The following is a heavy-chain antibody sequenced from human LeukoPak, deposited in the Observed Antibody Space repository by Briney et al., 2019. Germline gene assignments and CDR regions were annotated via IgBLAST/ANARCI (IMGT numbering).Heavy chain of an antibody. CDR2: ISYDGSNK. Sequence: PGGSLRLSCAASGFTFSSYAMHWVRQAPGKGLEWVAVISYDGSNKYYADSVKGRFTISRDNSKNTLYLQMNSLRAEDTAVYYCARKRITMVRGVISYYGMDVWGQGTTVTVSS. CDR3: ARKRITMVRGVISYYGMDV. V-gene: IGHV3-30-3*01. CDR1: GFTFSSYA. D-gene: IGHD3-10*01. J-gene: IGHJ6*02.